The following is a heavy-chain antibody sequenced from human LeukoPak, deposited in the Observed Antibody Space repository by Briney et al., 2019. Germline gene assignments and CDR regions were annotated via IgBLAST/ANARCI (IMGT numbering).Heavy chain of an antibody. D-gene: IGHD6-13*01. CDR3: AKAYSSSWHRLDY. CDR1: GFTFSSYG. Sequence: GGSLRLSCAASGFTFSSYGMHWVRQAPGKGLEWVAVISYDGSNKYYADSVKGRFTISRDNSKNTLYLQMNSLRAEDTAAYYCAKAYSSSWHRLDYWGQGTLVTVSS. J-gene: IGHJ4*02. CDR2: ISYDGSNK. V-gene: IGHV3-30*18.